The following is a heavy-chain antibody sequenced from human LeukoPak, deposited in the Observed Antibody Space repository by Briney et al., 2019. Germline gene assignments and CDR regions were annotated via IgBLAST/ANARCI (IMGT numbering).Heavy chain of an antibody. CDR2: ISSSSSYI. CDR1: GFTFSSYG. Sequence: GRSLRLSCAASGFTFSSYGMHWVRQAPGKGLEWVSSISSSSSYIYYADSVKGRFTISRDDAKNSLYLQMNSLRAEDTAVYYCASADYGAFDIWGQGTMVTASS. D-gene: IGHD4-17*01. J-gene: IGHJ3*02. V-gene: IGHV3-21*01. CDR3: ASADYGAFDI.